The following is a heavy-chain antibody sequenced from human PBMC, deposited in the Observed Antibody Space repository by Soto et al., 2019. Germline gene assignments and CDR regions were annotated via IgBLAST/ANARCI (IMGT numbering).Heavy chain of an antibody. CDR1: GFTFSSYA. D-gene: IGHD5-18*01. Sequence: QVQLVESGGGVVQPGRSLRLSCAASGFTFSSYAMHWVRQAPGKGLEWVAVISYDGSNKYYADSVKGRFTISRDNSKNTLYLHMNSLRAEDTAVYYCARDRQDTAMVAEYYYYYGMDVWGQGTTVTVSS. V-gene: IGHV3-30-3*01. CDR3: ARDRQDTAMVAEYYYYYGMDV. J-gene: IGHJ6*02. CDR2: ISYDGSNK.